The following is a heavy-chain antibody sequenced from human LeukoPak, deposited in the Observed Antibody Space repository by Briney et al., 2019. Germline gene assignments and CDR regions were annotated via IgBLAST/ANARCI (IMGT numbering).Heavy chain of an antibody. J-gene: IGHJ3*01. V-gene: IGHV4-30-4*01. Sequence: SQTLSLTCTVSGGSISSGDYCWSWIRQPPGKGLEWIGYIYYSGSTYYNPSLKSRVTISVDTSKNQFSLKLSSVTAADTAVYYCAKSTYYYDAFVNAFDFWGQGTVVTVSS. D-gene: IGHD3-22*01. CDR3: AKSTYYYDAFVNAFDF. CDR1: GGSISSGDYC. CDR2: IYYSGST.